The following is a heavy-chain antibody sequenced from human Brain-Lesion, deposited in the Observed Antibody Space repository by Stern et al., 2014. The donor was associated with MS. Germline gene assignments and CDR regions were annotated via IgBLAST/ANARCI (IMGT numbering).Heavy chain of an antibody. V-gene: IGHV4-61*02. CDR1: GGSISSGSYY. Sequence: QVQLQESGPGLVKPSQTLSLTCSVSGGSISSGSYYWNWIRPPAGKGLEWIGRIYASGRTNYSPSLKSRVFISGDPSKNQFSLKLSSVTAADAAMYYCVRETGGYTYGDTDFFDFWGQGTLVTVSS. J-gene: IGHJ4*02. CDR2: IYASGRT. D-gene: IGHD5-18*01. CDR3: VRETGGYTYGDTDFFDF.